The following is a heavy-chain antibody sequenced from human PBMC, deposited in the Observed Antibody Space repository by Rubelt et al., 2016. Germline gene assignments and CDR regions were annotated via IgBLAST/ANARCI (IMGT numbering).Heavy chain of an antibody. CDR2: INHSGST. Sequence: QVQLQQWGAGLLKPSETLSLTCAVYGGSFSGYYWSWIRQPPGKGLEWIGEINHSGSTNYNPSRRGRSTITGKTAKNQFSLKVSLVTAADTAVYYCASSPDSSSSGRHYLDYWGQGTLVTVSS. D-gene: IGHD6-6*01. CDR3: ASSPDSSSSGRHYLDY. CDR1: GGSFSGYY. V-gene: IGHV4-34*01. J-gene: IGHJ4*02.